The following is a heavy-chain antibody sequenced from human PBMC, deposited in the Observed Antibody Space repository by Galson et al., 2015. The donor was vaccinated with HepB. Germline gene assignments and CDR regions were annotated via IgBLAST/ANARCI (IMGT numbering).Heavy chain of an antibody. CDR3: ARVGQHGGVDY. CDR1: GFTFSSYA. V-gene: IGHV3-30-3*01. J-gene: IGHJ4*02. Sequence: SLRLSCAASGFTFSSYAMHWVRQAPGKGLEWVAVISYDGSNKYYADSVKGRFTISRDNSKNTLYLQMNSLRAEDTAVHYCARVGQHGGVDYWGQGTLVTVSS. D-gene: IGHD6-13*01. CDR2: ISYDGSNK.